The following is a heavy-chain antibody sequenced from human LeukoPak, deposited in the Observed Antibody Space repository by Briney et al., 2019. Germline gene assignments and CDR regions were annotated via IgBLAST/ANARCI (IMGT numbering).Heavy chain of an antibody. CDR3: ARVGTDLASRFDP. Sequence: PSETLSLTCTVSGGSISSYYWSWIRQPPGEGLEWIGYIYYSGSTNYNPSLKSRVTISVDTSKNQFSLKLSSVTAADTAVYYCARVGTDLASRFDPWGQGTLVTVSS. V-gene: IGHV4-59*01. D-gene: IGHD2-8*02. CDR1: GGSISSYY. CDR2: IYYSGST. J-gene: IGHJ5*02.